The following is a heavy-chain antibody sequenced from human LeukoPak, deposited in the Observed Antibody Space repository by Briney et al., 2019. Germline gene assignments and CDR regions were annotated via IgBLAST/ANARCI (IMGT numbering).Heavy chain of an antibody. J-gene: IGHJ4*02. D-gene: IGHD1-14*01. CDR1: GGSISSGGYY. Sequence: SETLSLTCTVSGGSISSGGYYWSWIRQPPGKGLEWIGYIYHSGSTYYNPSLKSRVTISVDRSKNQFSLKLSSVTAADTAVYYCARDGRGEPFDYWGQGTLVTVSS. CDR3: ARDGRGEPFDY. CDR2: IYHSGST. V-gene: IGHV4-30-2*01.